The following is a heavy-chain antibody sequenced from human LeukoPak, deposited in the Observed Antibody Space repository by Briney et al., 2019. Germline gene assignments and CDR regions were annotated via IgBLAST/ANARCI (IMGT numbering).Heavy chain of an antibody. CDR3: ARDGPEGSGWYIDY. D-gene: IGHD6-19*01. V-gene: IGHV1-2*02. CDR2: INPNSGGT. Sequence: ASVKVSCKASGYTFTGYYMHWVRQAPGQGLEWMGWINPNSGGTNYAQKFQGRVTMTRDTSISTAYMELSSLRSEDMAVYYCARDGPEGSGWYIDYWGQGTLVTVSS. CDR1: GYTFTGYY. J-gene: IGHJ4*02.